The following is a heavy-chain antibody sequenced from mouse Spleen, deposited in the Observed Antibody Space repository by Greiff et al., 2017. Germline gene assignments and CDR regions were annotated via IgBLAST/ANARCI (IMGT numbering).Heavy chain of an antibody. Sequence: EVKLVESGGGLVKPGGSLKLSCAASGFTFSSYTMSWVRQTPAKRLEWVATISSGGGNTYYPDSVKGRFTISRDNARNTLYLQMSSLRSEDTAMYYCARALYDYDALFAYWGQGTLVTVSA. CDR2: ISSGGGNT. J-gene: IGHJ3*01. CDR1: GFTFSSYT. CDR3: ARALYDYDALFAY. V-gene: IGHV5-9*04. D-gene: IGHD2-4*01.